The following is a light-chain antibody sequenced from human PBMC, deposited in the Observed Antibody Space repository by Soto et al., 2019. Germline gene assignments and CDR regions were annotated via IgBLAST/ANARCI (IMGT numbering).Light chain of an antibody. Sequence: DIHMTQSPSCLSASVGDRATITSRASQSISNYLNWYQQKPGKAPKLLIYKASTLKSGVPSRFSGSGSGTEFTLTISSLQPDDFATYYCQHYNSYSEAFGQGTKVDIK. J-gene: IGKJ1*01. V-gene: IGKV1-5*03. CDR3: QHYNSYSEA. CDR2: KAS. CDR1: QSISNY.